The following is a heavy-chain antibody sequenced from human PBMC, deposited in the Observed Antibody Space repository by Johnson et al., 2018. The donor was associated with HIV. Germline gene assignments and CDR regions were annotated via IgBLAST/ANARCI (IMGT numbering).Heavy chain of an antibody. CDR3: AKGRQQPYDAFDI. V-gene: IGHV3-33*06. CDR1: GFTFSKYG. CDR2: IWSDGSNK. J-gene: IGHJ3*02. D-gene: IGHD6-13*01. Sequence: QVQLVESGGGVVQPGRSLRLSCAASGFTFSKYGMHWVRQAPGNGLEWVAVIWSDGSNKYYADSVKGRFTISRDNSKNTLYLQMNSLRAEDTAVYYCAKGRQQPYDAFDIWGQGTMVTVSS.